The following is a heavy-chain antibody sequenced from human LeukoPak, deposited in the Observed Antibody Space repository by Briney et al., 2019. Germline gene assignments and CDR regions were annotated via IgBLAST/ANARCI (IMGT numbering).Heavy chain of an antibody. D-gene: IGHD6-19*01. J-gene: IGHJ4*02. Sequence: GGSLRLACAASGFTFSSYWMSWVRQAPGKGLEWVANIKQDGSEKYYVDSVKGRFNISRDNAKNSLYLQMNSLRAEDTAVYYCASVWYSSGKRPFDYWGQGTLVTVSS. V-gene: IGHV3-7*01. CDR2: IKQDGSEK. CDR3: ASVWYSSGKRPFDY. CDR1: GFTFSSYW.